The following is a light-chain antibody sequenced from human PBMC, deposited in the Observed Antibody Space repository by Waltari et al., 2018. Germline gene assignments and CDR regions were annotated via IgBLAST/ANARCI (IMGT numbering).Light chain of an antibody. CDR2: GS. CDR3: QQRSDWPGT. CDR1: DTVGTY. V-gene: IGKV3-11*01. Sequence: EIVLTQSPATLSLSPGERATLSCRARDTVGTYLMWYHQRPGQSPRLLIHGSDRATGVPARFSGSGSGTDFTLTISSLEPEDIGIYYCQQRSDWPGTFGQGTRLEI. J-gene: IGKJ1*01.